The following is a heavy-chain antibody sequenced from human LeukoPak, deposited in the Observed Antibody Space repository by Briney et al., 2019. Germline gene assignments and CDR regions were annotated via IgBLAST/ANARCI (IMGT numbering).Heavy chain of an antibody. V-gene: IGHV3-30*18. CDR1: GFTFSSYA. CDR2: ISYDGSNK. CDR3: ANGYYYESSAY. J-gene: IGHJ4*02. Sequence: PGGSLRLSCAASGFTFSSYAMSWVRQAPGKGLEWVAVISYDGSNKYYADSVKGRFTISRDNSKNTLYLQMNSLRAEDTAVYYCANGYYYESSAYWGQGTLVTVSS. D-gene: IGHD3-22*01.